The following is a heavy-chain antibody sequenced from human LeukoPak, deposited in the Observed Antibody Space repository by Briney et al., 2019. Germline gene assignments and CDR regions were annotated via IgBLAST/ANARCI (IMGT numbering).Heavy chain of an antibody. Sequence: ASVKVSCKASGQSLTGYFIHWVRQAPGQGLEWVGRVDPNTGDTIYAQNFQGRVTVTRATSISTAYTELSRLTSDDTAVYFCARLGLHGSGTYYFFDYWGQGTLVTVSS. CDR1: GQSLTGYF. D-gene: IGHD3-10*01. CDR2: VDPNTGDT. V-gene: IGHV1-2*06. J-gene: IGHJ4*02. CDR3: ARLGLHGSGTYYFFDY.